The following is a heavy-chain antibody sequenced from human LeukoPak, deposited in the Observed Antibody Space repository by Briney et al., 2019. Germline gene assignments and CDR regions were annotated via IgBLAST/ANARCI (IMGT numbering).Heavy chain of an antibody. Sequence: PGGSLRLSCAASGFTFSSYGMHWVRQAPGKGLEWVAVISYDGSNKYYADSVKGRSTISRDNSKNTLYLQMNSLRAEDTAVYYCAKDSSGYLDYWGQGTLVTVSS. V-gene: IGHV3-30*18. D-gene: IGHD3-22*01. CDR2: ISYDGSNK. J-gene: IGHJ4*02. CDR1: GFTFSSYG. CDR3: AKDSSGYLDY.